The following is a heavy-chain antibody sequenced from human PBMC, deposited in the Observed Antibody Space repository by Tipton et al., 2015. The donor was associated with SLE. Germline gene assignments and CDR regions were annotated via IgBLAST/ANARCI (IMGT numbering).Heavy chain of an antibody. CDR2: ISAYNGNT. V-gene: IGHV1-18*01. CDR1: GYTFISYA. CDR3: AREDCSGGSCYPDY. Sequence: QSGAEVKKPGASVKVSCKASGYTFISYAISWVRQAPGQGLEWMAWISAYNGNTNYAQKLQGRVTMTTDTSTSTAYMELRSLRSDDTAVYYCAREDCSGGSCYPDYWGQGTLVTVSS. D-gene: IGHD2-15*01. J-gene: IGHJ4*02.